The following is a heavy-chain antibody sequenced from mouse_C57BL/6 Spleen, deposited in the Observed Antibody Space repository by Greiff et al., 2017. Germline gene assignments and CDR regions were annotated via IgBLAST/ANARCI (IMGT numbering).Heavy chain of an antibody. CDR2: IHPNSGST. D-gene: IGHD1-1*01. Sequence: VQLQQSGAELVKPGASVKLSCKASGYTFTSYWMHWVKQRPGQGLEWIGMIHPNSGSTNYNEKFKSKATLTVDKSSSTAYMQLSSLTSEDSAVYYCAIDYGSRGFAYWGQVTLVTVSA. V-gene: IGHV1-64*01. J-gene: IGHJ3*01. CDR3: AIDYGSRGFAY. CDR1: GYTFTSYW.